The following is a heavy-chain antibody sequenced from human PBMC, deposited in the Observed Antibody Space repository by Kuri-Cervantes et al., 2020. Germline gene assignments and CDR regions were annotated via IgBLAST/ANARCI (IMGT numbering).Heavy chain of an antibody. V-gene: IGHV4-61*01. J-gene: IGHJ4*02. CDR1: GGSVSRGSNY. CDR2: IYDSGST. D-gene: IGHD4-17*01. CDR3: ARGDYGDSFDY. Sequence: GSLRLSCTVSGGSVSRGSNYWSWLRQRPGKGLEWIGYIYDSGSTNYNPSLKSRVTISEDTSKNQFSLKLSSVTAADTAVYYCARGDYGDSFDYWGQGTLVTVSS.